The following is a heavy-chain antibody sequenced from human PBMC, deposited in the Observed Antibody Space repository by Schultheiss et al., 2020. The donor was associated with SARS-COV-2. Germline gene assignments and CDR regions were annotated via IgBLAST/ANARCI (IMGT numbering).Heavy chain of an antibody. CDR1: GGSISSSSYY. CDR3: ASQMDIVATSDAFDI. V-gene: IGHV4-61*05. J-gene: IGHJ3*02. CDR2: IYYSGST. D-gene: IGHD5-12*01. Sequence: SETLSLTCTVSGGSISSSSYYWGWIRQPPGKGLEWIGYIYYSGSTNYNPSLKSRVTISVDTSKNQSSLKLSSVTAADTAVYYCASQMDIVATSDAFDIWGQGTMVTVSS.